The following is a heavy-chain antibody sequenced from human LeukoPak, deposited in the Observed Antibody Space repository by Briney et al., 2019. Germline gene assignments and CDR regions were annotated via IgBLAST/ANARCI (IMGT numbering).Heavy chain of an antibody. CDR1: GYSFTSYD. Sequence: ASVKVSFKASGYSFTSYDMNWVRQAPGQGPEWMAWMNPGTNKRGFAQKFQGRVTLTSDSSISTAYMEMTSLTTDDTAVYYCVRGAYPSPWGQGTLVTVSS. V-gene: IGHV1-8*01. J-gene: IGHJ4*02. CDR3: VRGAYPSP. CDR2: MNPGTNKR.